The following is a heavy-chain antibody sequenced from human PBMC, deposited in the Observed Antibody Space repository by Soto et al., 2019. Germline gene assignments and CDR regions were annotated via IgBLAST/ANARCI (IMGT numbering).Heavy chain of an antibody. CDR1: GYTFTSYG. V-gene: IGHV1-18*01. D-gene: IGHD6-13*01. CDR2: INTYDGNT. Sequence: QVQLVQSGAEVKKPGASVKVSCKASGYTFTSYGINWVRQAPGQGLEWMGWINTYDGNTNHAQKFQGRVTMTTDTSTSTAYMELRSLSTDDTAVYYCAASQQFDYWGQGTLVTVSS. CDR3: AASQQFDY. J-gene: IGHJ4*02.